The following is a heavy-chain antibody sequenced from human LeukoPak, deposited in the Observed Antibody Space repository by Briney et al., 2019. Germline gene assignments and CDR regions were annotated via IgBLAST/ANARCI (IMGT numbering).Heavy chain of an antibody. J-gene: IGHJ6*02. CDR3: AKDESTGGFAPGYFYGMGV. V-gene: IGHV3-9*01. CDR1: GFRFDDYG. Sequence: GRSLRLSCVVSGFRFDDYGMHWVRQAPGKGLEWVSGISWSGTTTGYADSVKGRFTISRDSAKNSLYLQVDSLRVEDTALYYCAKDESTGGFAPGYFYGMGVWGQGTTVTVSS. CDR2: ISWSGTTT. D-gene: IGHD3-16*01.